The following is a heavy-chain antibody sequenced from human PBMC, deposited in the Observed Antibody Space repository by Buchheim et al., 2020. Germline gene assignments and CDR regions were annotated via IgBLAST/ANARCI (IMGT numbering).Heavy chain of an antibody. D-gene: IGHD6-19*01. CDR1: GFTFSSYE. V-gene: IGHV3-48*03. CDR2: ISSSGSTI. Sequence: EVQLVESGGGLVQPGGSLRLSCAASGFTFSSYEMNWVRQAPGKGLQWVSDISSSGSTIHYADSVTGRFTISRDNATNSLYLQMNSLKVDDTAVYYCARVRSSGNPHYYYYGMDVWGQGTT. J-gene: IGHJ6*02. CDR3: ARVRSSGNPHYYYYGMDV.